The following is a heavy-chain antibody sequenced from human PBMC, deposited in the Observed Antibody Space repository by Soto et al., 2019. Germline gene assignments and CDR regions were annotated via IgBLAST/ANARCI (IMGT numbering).Heavy chain of an antibody. V-gene: IGHV1-2*04. CDR2: INPNSGGT. Sequence: ASVKVSCKASGYTFTGYYMHWVRQAPGQGLEWMGWINPNSGGTNYAQKFQGWVTMTRDTSIGTAYMELSRLRSDDTAVYYCARDPGYSYGTLFDYWGQGTLVTVSS. CDR1: GYTFTGYY. J-gene: IGHJ4*02. D-gene: IGHD5-18*01. CDR3: ARDPGYSYGTLFDY.